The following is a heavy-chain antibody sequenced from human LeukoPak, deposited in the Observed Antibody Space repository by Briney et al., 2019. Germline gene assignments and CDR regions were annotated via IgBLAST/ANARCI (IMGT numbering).Heavy chain of an antibody. V-gene: IGHV1-69*05. CDR2: IIPIFGTA. CDR3: ARASFGIVPAAMGYYYYYMDV. D-gene: IGHD2-2*01. J-gene: IGHJ6*03. CDR1: GGTFSSHA. Sequence: ASVKVSCKASGGTFSSHAISWVRQAPGQGLEWMGGIIPIFGTANYAQKFQGRVTITTDESTSTAYMELSSLRSEDTAVYYCARASFGIVPAAMGYYYYYMDVWGKGTTVTVSS.